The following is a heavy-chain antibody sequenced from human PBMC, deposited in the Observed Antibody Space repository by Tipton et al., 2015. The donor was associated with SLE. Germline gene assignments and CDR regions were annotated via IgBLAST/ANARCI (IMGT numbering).Heavy chain of an antibody. D-gene: IGHD6-19*01. J-gene: IGHJ5*02. CDR3: ARGWWFDP. CDR2: IYYSGST. V-gene: IGHV4-59*01. CDR1: GGSINSYY. Sequence: LRLSCTVSGGSINSYYWSWIRQPPGKGLEWIGYIYYSGSTNYKPSLKSRVTISVDTSKNQFSLKLSSVTAADTAVYYCARGWWFDPWGQGTLVTVSS.